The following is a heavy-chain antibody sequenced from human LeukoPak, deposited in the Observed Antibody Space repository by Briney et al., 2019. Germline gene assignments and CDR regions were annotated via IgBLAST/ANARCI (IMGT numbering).Heavy chain of an antibody. CDR2: ISAYNGNT. CDR3: ASEGGSWYPNWFDP. J-gene: IGHJ5*02. Sequence: ASVKVSCKASGYTFTSYGISWVRQAPGQGLEWMGWISAYNGNTNYAQKLQGRVTMTTDTSTGTAYMELRSLRSDDTAVYYCASEGGSWYPNWFDPWGQGTLVTVSS. D-gene: IGHD6-13*01. CDR1: GYTFTSYG. V-gene: IGHV1-18*01.